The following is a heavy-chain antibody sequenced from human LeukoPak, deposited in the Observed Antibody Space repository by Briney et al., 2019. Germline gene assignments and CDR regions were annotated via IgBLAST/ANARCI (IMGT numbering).Heavy chain of an antibody. J-gene: IGHJ5*02. V-gene: IGHV1-46*01. CDR3: ARDNSIHERGWWFDP. D-gene: IGHD4-23*01. Sequence: ASVKVSCKASGYSFTSHYMHWVRQAPGQGLEWMGLINPRGTSTIYAEKFQGRIIMTRDMSTTTDYMELSSLKADDTAVYYCARDNSIHERGWWFDPWGQGTLVTVSS. CDR2: INPRGTST. CDR1: GYSFTSHY.